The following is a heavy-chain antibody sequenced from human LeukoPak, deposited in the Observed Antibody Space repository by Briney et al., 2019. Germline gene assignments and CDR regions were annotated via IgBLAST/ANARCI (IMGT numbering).Heavy chain of an antibody. CDR3: ARLRYSSGWFDY. Sequence: SETLSLTCTVSGGSISSYYWSWIRQPPGKGLEWIGYIYYSGSTNYNPSLKSRVTISVDTSKNQFSLKLSSVTAADTAVYYCARLRYSSGWFDYWGQGTLVTVSS. CDR1: GGSISSYY. V-gene: IGHV4-59*08. CDR2: IYYSGST. D-gene: IGHD6-19*01. J-gene: IGHJ4*02.